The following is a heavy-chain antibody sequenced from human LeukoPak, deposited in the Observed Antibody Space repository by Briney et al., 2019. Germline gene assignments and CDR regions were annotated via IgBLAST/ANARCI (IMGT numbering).Heavy chain of an antibody. CDR3: ARGGSYGSGSYYKGDY. D-gene: IGHD3-10*01. CDR2: ISSSSSTI. J-gene: IGHJ4*02. V-gene: IGHV3-48*01. CDR1: GFTFSSYS. Sequence: GGSLRLSCAASGFTFSSYSMNWVRQAPGKGLEWVSYISSSSSTIYYADSVKGRFTISRDNAKNSLYLQMNSLRAEDTAVYYCARGGSYGSGSYYKGDYWGQGTLVTVSS.